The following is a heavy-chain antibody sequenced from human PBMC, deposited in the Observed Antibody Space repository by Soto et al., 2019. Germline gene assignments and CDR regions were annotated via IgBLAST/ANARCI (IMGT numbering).Heavy chain of an antibody. Sequence: SETLSLTCTVSGGSVSSGSYYWSWIRQPPGKGLEWIGYIYYSGSTNYNPSLKSRVTISVDTSKNQFSLKLSSVTAADTAVYYCASGFSGSYNDAFDIWGQGTMVTVSS. V-gene: IGHV4-61*01. CDR3: ASGFSGSYNDAFDI. D-gene: IGHD1-26*01. CDR1: GGSVSSGSYY. CDR2: IYYSGST. J-gene: IGHJ3*02.